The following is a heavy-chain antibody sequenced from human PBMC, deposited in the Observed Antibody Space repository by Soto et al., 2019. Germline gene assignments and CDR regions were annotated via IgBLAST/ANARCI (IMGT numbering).Heavy chain of an antibody. V-gene: IGHV3-23*01. CDR2: ISGSGDRT. CDR1: GFTFSSYA. CDR3: AKASTYEYVWGSFRYYFDN. D-gene: IGHD3-16*02. Sequence: EVQLLRSGGGLVQPGGSLRLSCAASGFTFSSYAMSWVRQAPGKGLEWVSGISGSGDRTHYADSVKGRFTISRDNFKNTLYLQMDSLRAEDTAIYYCAKASTYEYVWGSFRYYFDNWGQGTLVTVSS. J-gene: IGHJ4*02.